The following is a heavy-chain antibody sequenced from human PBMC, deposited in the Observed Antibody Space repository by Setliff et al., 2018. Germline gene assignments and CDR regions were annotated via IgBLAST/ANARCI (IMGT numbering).Heavy chain of an antibody. J-gene: IGHJ4*02. D-gene: IGHD3-22*01. CDR1: GYTFTSYG. CDR3: AREGDSSGYSPLDY. Sequence: ASVKVSCKSSGYTFTSYGISWVRQAPGQGLEWMGWISAYNGNTNYAQKLQGRVTMTTDTSTSTAYMELRSLRSDDTAVYYCAREGDSSGYSPLDYWGQGTLVTVSS. CDR2: ISAYNGNT. V-gene: IGHV1-18*01.